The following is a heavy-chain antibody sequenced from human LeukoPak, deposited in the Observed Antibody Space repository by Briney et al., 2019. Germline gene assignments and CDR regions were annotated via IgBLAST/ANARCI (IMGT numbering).Heavy chain of an antibody. J-gene: IGHJ4*02. V-gene: IGHV1-69*06. CDR3: ARAAADGSGTYYEIDY. Sequence: GASVKVSCKASGGTISSYAITWVRQAPGQGLEWMGGIIPIFDTPNYAQKFQGRATITADKSTSTAYMELSSLRSEDTAVYYCARAAADGSGTYYEIDYWGQGTLVTVSS. CDR2: IIPIFDTP. CDR1: GGTISSYA. D-gene: IGHD3-10*01.